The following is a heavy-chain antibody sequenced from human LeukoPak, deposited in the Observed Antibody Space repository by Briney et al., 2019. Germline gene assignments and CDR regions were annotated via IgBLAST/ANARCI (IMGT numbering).Heavy chain of an antibody. J-gene: IGHJ4*02. V-gene: IGHV3-21*01. CDR2: ISSSSSYI. CDR3: ARGTEYSSSSPGV. Sequence: GGSLRLSCAASGFTFSSYSMNWVRQAPGKGLEWVSSISSSSSYIYYADSVKGRFTISRDNAKNLLYLQMNSLRAEDTAVYYCARGTEYSSSSPGVWGQGTLVTVSS. D-gene: IGHD6-6*01. CDR1: GFTFSSYS.